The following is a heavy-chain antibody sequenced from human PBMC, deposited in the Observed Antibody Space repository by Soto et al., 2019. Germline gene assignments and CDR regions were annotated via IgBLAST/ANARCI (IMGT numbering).Heavy chain of an antibody. CDR1: GGSFSGYY. CDR3: ARGRMVRGVISRYYFDY. D-gene: IGHD3-10*01. J-gene: IGHJ4*02. V-gene: IGHV4-34*01. CDR2: INHSGST. Sequence: SETLSLTCAVYGGSFSGYYWSWIRQPPGKGLEWIGEINHSGSTNYNPSLKSRVAILVDTSKNQFTLKLSPVTAADTAVYYCARGRMVRGVISRYYFDYWGQGTLVTVSS.